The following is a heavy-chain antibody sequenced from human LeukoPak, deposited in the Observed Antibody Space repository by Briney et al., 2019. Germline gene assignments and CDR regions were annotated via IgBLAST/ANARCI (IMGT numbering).Heavy chain of an antibody. CDR1: KFTFSSYT. D-gene: IGHD5-18*01. CDR3: ARESRDTAMATDY. J-gene: IGHJ4*02. CDR2: ISYDGRNK. V-gene: IGHV3-30*04. Sequence: GGSLRLSCAASKFTFSSYTMRWVRQAPGKGLDWVAVISYDGRNKYYGDSVKGRFTISRDNSKNTLYLQMNSLRPEDTAIYYCARESRDTAMATDYWGQGTLVTVSS.